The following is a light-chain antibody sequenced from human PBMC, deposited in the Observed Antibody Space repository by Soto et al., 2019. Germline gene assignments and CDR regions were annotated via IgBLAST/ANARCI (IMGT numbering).Light chain of an antibody. Sequence: SVRTQPPSSSGTPGQRVTISFSGSSSNIGSNTVNWYQQLPGTAPKLLIYSNNQRPSGVPDRFSGSKSGTSASLAISGLQSEDEADYYCAAWDDSLNGLFGTGTKVTVL. CDR2: SNN. V-gene: IGLV1-44*01. CDR3: AAWDDSLNGL. CDR1: SSNIGSNT. J-gene: IGLJ1*01.